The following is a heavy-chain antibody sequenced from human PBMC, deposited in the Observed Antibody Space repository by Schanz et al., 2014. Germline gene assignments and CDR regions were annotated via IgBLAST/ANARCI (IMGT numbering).Heavy chain of an antibody. CDR3: VKTDAGWRFDY. CDR1: GFTFTTFA. CDR2: ISDRGDGT. V-gene: IGHV3-23*04. D-gene: IGHD6-19*01. Sequence: EVQLVESGGGLVQPGGSLRLSCATSGFTFTTFAMTWVRQAPGKGLEWVSGISDRGDGTNYGDSVRGRFTISRDNSRNTVYLQMNNVGVDDTATYYCVKTDAGWRFDYWGQGTLVIVSS. J-gene: IGHJ4*02.